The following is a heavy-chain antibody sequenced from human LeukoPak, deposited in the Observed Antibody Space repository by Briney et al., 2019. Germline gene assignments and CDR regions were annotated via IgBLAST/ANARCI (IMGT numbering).Heavy chain of an antibody. CDR1: GFTFSIYG. CDR2: IRNDGKNK. CDR3: AKDFDGSSYGILDT. Sequence: PGGSLRLPCAASGFTFSIYGMHWVRQAPGKGLEWVAFIRNDGKNKYYGDSVKGRITISRDNSQNTLSLQVISLRAEDTAVYYCAKDFDGSSYGILDTWGQGTLVTVSS. J-gene: IGHJ5*02. V-gene: IGHV3-30*02. D-gene: IGHD2-2*01.